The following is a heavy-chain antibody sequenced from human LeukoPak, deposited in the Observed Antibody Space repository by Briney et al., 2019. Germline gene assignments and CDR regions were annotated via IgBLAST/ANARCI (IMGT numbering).Heavy chain of an antibody. CDR3: ARDLVDGAGAPGAY. D-gene: IGHD1-26*01. Sequence: GASVKVSCKASGYTFTNYGITWMRQAPGQGLEWMGWINTYNGNTNYAQKLQGRVTITTDTSTSTAYMELRSLRSDDTAVFYCARDLVDGAGAPGAYWGQGALVTVSS. CDR1: GYTFTNYG. J-gene: IGHJ4*02. CDR2: INTYNGNT. V-gene: IGHV1-18*01.